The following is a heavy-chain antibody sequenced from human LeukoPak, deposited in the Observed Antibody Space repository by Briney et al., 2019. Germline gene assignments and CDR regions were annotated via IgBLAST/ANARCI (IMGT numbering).Heavy chain of an antibody. CDR1: GFTFHDYA. V-gene: IGHV3-43*02. CDR3: AKDGYGDYDY. CDR2: ISGDGGST. D-gene: IGHD4-17*01. Sequence: GGSLRLSCAASGFTFHDYAMDWVRQAPGKGLEWVSLISGDGGSTYYADSVKGRFTISRDNSKNSLYLQMNSLRTDDTAFYYCAKDGYGDYDYWGQGTLVTVSS. J-gene: IGHJ4*02.